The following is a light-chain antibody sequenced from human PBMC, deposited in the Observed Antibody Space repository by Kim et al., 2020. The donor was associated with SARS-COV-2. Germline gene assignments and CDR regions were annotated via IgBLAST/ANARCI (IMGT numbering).Light chain of an antibody. V-gene: IGKV1-33*01. J-gene: IGKJ5*01. CDR2: DAA. Sequence: ESVGDRVTITCQASEDVSDYFNWYQQKPGEAPKVLIRDAANWESGVPSRFSRGGYGTEFSLTISSVQPEDMGTYYCQQYDDPPITFGQGTRLEIK. CDR1: EDVSDY. CDR3: QQYDDPPIT.